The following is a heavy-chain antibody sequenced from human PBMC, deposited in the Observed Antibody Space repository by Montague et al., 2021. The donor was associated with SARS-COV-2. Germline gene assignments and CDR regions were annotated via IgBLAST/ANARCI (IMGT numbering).Heavy chain of an antibody. Sequence: SLRLSCAASGFTVSSNYMSWVRQAPGKGLEWVSVIYSGGSTYYAXSVKGRFTISRDNSKNTLYLQMNSLRAEDTAVNYCARDQRRYGSGSYYGPHYYYYGMDVWGQGTTVTVSS. D-gene: IGHD3-10*01. CDR1: GFTVSSNY. CDR2: IYSGGST. J-gene: IGHJ6*02. V-gene: IGHV3-66*02. CDR3: ARDQRRYGSGSYYGPHYYYYGMDV.